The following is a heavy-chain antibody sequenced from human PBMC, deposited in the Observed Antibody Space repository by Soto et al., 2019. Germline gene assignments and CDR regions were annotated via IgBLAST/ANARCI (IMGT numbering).Heavy chain of an antibody. V-gene: IGHV4-31*03. Sequence: SETLSLTCTVSGGSISSGGYYWSWIRHHPGKGLEWIGYIYYSGSTYYNPSLKSRVTISVDTSKNQFSLKLSSVTAADTAVYYCARGCKEYGILTGYIDYWGQGTLVTVSS. CDR3: ARGCKEYGILTGYIDY. J-gene: IGHJ4*02. CDR2: IYYSGST. D-gene: IGHD3-9*01. CDR1: GGSISSGGYY.